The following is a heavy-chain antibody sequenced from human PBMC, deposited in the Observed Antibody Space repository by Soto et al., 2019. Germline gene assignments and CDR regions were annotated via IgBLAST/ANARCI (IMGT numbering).Heavy chain of an antibody. V-gene: IGHV3-48*02. CDR1: GFTFSSYN. Sequence: EVQLVESGGGLVQPGGSLRLSCAASGFTFSSYNMNWVRQAPGKGLEWVSYISSSSNTIYYADSVKGRFTISRDNATNSLYLQMNSLRDEDTAVYYCARRSLGTSLDAFDIWGQGTMVTVSS. CDR2: ISSSSNTI. CDR3: ARRSLGTSLDAFDI. D-gene: IGHD6-13*01. J-gene: IGHJ3*02.